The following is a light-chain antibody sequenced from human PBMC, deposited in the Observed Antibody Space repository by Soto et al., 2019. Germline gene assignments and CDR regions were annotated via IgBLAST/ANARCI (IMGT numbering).Light chain of an antibody. V-gene: IGKV3-20*01. CDR1: QSLTRN. J-gene: IGKJ1*01. CDR2: GAS. CDR3: QQYGSSGT. Sequence: EIVLTQSPGTLSLSPGERATLSCRASQSLTRNLAWYQQKPGQAPRLLIYGASNRATGIPDRFSGSGYGTDFTLTISRLEPEDFAVYYCQQYGSSGTFGQGTKVDIK.